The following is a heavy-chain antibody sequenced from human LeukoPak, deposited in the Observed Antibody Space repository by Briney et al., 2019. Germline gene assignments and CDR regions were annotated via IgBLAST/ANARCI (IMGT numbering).Heavy chain of an antibody. V-gene: IGHV1-2*04. J-gene: IGHJ3*02. CDR3: AREGYDLDAFDI. CDR1: GYTFTNYY. CDR2: INPISGGT. D-gene: IGHD3-22*01. Sequence: ASVKVSCKASGYTFTNYYIHWVRQAPGQGLEWMGWINPISGGTNYARTFQGWVTMTRDTSISTAYMELRLRSDDTAIYYCAREGYDLDAFDIWGQGTMVTVSS.